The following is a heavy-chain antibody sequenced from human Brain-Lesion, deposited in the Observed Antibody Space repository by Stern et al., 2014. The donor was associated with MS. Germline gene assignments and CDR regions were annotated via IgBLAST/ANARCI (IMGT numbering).Heavy chain of an antibody. Sequence: VQLEESGGDLVQPGGSLSLSCTASGFTFSTYWMHWVRQAPGKGLGWVSRINGDGSRTSYADSVKGRFTISRDNAKNTLYVQMNSLRVEDTAVYYCARAHVDTWDWFDPWGQGTLVTVSS. CDR3: ARAHVDTWDWFDP. D-gene: IGHD5-18*01. CDR2: INGDGSRT. V-gene: IGHV3-74*02. CDR1: GFTFSTYW. J-gene: IGHJ5*02.